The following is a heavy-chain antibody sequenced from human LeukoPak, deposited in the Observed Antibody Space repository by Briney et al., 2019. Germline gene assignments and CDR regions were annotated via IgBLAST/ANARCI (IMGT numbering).Heavy chain of an antibody. D-gene: IGHD2-2*01. CDR3: ARHDIVVVPRTEDYGMDV. J-gene: IGHJ6*02. CDR1: GYNFTSYW. CDR2: IDPSDSYT. Sequence: GESLKISCKGSGYNFTSYWISWVRQMPGKGLEWMGRIDPSDSYTNYSPSFQGHVIISTDKSITTAYLQWSSLKASDTALYYCARHDIVVVPRTEDYGMDVWGQGTTVTVSS. V-gene: IGHV5-10-1*01.